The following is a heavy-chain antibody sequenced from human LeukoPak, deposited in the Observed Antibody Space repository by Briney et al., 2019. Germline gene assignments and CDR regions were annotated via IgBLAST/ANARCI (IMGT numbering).Heavy chain of an antibody. CDR2: ISWNSGSI. CDR3: ASEAIAVAGTPLPDY. J-gene: IGHJ4*02. V-gene: IGHV3-9*01. Sequence: PGGSLRLSCAASGFTFDDYAMHWVRQAPGKGLEWVSGISWNSGSIVYADSVKGRFTISRDNAKNSLYLQMNSLRAEDTALYYCASEAIAVAGTPLPDYWGQGTMVTVSS. CDR1: GFTFDDYA. D-gene: IGHD6-19*01.